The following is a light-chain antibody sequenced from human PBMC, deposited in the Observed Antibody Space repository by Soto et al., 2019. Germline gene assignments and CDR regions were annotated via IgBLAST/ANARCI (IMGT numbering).Light chain of an antibody. CDR2: GAS. Sequence: EIVLTQSPGTLSLSPGERATLSCRASQSVSRSYLAWYQQKPGQAPRLLIYGASSRATGIPDRFSGSGSGTDFPLTISRLESEDFAVDYCQQYGSSTMYTFGQGTKLEIK. V-gene: IGKV3-20*01. CDR3: QQYGSSTMYT. CDR1: QSVSRSY. J-gene: IGKJ2*01.